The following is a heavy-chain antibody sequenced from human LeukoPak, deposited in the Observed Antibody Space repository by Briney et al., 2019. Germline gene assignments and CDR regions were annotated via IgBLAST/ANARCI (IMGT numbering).Heavy chain of an antibody. CDR3: TSWGDTTAEYFQR. CDR1: GFMFSSNW. J-gene: IGHJ1*01. D-gene: IGHD2-21*02. Sequence: GGSLRLSCAASGFMFSSNWMSWVRLVPGKGLEWVANIKEDGTETYYVDSVKGRFTISRDNAQNSMYLQMNSLRVEDTAVYYCTSWGDTTAEYFQRWGQGTLVTVSS. CDR2: IKEDGTET. V-gene: IGHV3-7*01.